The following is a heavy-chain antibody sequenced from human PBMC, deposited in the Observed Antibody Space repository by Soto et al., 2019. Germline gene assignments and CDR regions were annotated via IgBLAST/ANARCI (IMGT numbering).Heavy chain of an antibody. CDR1: GGSVSSGDYY. J-gene: IGHJ5*02. D-gene: IGHD1-1*01. Sequence: SETLSLTCTVSGGSVSSGDYYWSWIRQPPGKGLEWIRYIYYSGRTYYNPSLESRITISVDTSKNQFSLNLSSVTAADSAVSYCARVPRQLEPTVWFDPWGQGTLVTVSS. V-gene: IGHV4-30-4*01. CDR3: ARVPRQLEPTVWFDP. CDR2: IYYSGRT.